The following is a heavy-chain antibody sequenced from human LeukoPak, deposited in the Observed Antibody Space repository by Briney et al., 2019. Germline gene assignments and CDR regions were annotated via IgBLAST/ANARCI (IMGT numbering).Heavy chain of an antibody. CDR1: GFTLSNYN. CDR2: ISSSSSTI. CDR3: ARDLAVAGSFDY. V-gene: IGHV3-48*02. Sequence: PGGSLRLSCAASGFTLSNYNMNWVRQAPGKGLEWVSYISSSSSTIYYADSVEGRFTISRDNAKNSLYLQMNTLRDEDTAVYYCARDLAVAGSFDYWGQGTLVTVSS. D-gene: IGHD6-19*01. J-gene: IGHJ4*02.